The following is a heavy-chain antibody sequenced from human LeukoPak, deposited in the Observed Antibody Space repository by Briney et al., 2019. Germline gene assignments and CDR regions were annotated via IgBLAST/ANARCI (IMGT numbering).Heavy chain of an antibody. V-gene: IGHV4-39*07. D-gene: IGHD3-9*01. J-gene: IGHJ4*02. Sequence: SETLSLTCTVSNGSVNSNNYYWGWIRQPPGKGLEWIGNIFYTGSIFSSGDTYYNPSLKSRVTISVDTSKNQFSLRLSSVTAADTAVYYCARASYYDILTGYYTPLFDYWGQGTLVTVSS. CDR2: IFSSGDT. CDR3: ARASYYDILTGYYTPLFDY. CDR1: NGSVNSNNYY.